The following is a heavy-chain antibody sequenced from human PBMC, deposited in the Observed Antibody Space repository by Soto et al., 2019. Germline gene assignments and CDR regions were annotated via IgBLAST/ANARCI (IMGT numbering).Heavy chain of an antibody. Sequence: QVQLQESGPGLVKPSQTLSLTCTVSGGSISSGGLYWSWIRQHPGKGLEWIGYIFYSGSTYYNPSLKGRVSISVDTSKNPFSLKLSSVTAADTAVYYCAREEGGGYDHRWFDPWGQGTLVTVSS. CDR1: GGSISSGGLY. D-gene: IGHD5-12*01. V-gene: IGHV4-31*03. CDR2: IFYSGST. J-gene: IGHJ5*02. CDR3: AREEGGGYDHRWFDP.